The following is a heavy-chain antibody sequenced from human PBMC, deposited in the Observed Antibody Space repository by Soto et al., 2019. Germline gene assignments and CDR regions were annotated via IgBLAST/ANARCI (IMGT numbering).Heavy chain of an antibody. CDR2: LHDSGIT. Sequence: QVLLQESGPGLVKPSETLSLTCSVSGGSVSSGNYYWTWIRQAPGKGLEWIGYLHDSGITNYNPFLKSRVTISVDTSKNHFSLKVTSVTAADTAVYYCARDRGSAIDYWGQGTLITVSS. V-gene: IGHV4-61*03. CDR3: ARDRGSAIDY. CDR1: GGSVSSGNYY. J-gene: IGHJ4*02. D-gene: IGHD3-16*01.